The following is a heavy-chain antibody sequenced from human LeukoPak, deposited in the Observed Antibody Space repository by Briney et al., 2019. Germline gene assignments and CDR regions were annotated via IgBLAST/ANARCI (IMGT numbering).Heavy chain of an antibody. CDR1: GFTLSSYG. J-gene: IGHJ4*02. Sequence: GGSLRLSCAASGFTLSSYGMHWVRQAPGPGLGWVAFIRDDGSNKYYADSVKGRFTISRDNSKNTLYLQMNSLRAEDTAVYYCASSWYDVFDYWGQGTLVTVSS. V-gene: IGHV3-30*02. CDR2: IRDDGSNK. D-gene: IGHD6-13*01. CDR3: ASSWYDVFDY.